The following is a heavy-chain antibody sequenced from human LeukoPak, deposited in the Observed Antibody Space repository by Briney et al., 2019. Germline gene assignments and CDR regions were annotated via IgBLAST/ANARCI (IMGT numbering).Heavy chain of an antibody. D-gene: IGHD5-18*01. CDR1: GFTFSTFA. CDR2: IFPSGGEI. Sequence: GGSLRLSCAASGFTFSTFAMLWVRQPRGKGMEWVSSIFPSGGEIHYADSVRGRFTISRDNSKSTLSLQMNSLRAEDTAIYYCVTYRQVMLPFEAWGQGTLVTVSS. J-gene: IGHJ5*02. CDR3: VTYRQVMLPFEA. V-gene: IGHV3-23*01.